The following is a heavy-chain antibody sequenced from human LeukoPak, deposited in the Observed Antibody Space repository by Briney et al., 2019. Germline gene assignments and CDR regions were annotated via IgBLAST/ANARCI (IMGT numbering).Heavy chain of an antibody. D-gene: IGHD3-22*01. V-gene: IGHV4-39*07. J-gene: IGHJ4*02. CDR3: ARLGARYYEYYFDY. Sequence: SGTLSLTCTVSGGSISSSSYYWGWIRQPPGKGLEWIGSFYYSGSTYYNPSLKSRVTISVDTSKNQFSMKLSSVTAADTAVYYCARLGARYYEYYFDYWGQGTLVTVSS. CDR2: FYYSGST. CDR1: GGSISSSSYY.